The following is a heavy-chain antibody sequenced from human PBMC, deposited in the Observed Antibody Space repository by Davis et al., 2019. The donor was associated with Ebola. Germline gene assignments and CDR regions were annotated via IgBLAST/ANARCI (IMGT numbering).Heavy chain of an antibody. D-gene: IGHD5-12*01. CDR2: TYYNSKWYS. CDR3: TRGWLRGWFDP. J-gene: IGHJ5*02. V-gene: IGHV6-1*01. Sequence: HSQTLSLTCDISGDSVSINSAGWNWIRQSPSRGLEWLGRTYYNSKWYSDYATSVRGRITINADTSGNKFYLQLNSVTPDDTAVYYCTRGWLRGWFDPWGQGTPVTVSS. CDR1: GDSVSINSAG.